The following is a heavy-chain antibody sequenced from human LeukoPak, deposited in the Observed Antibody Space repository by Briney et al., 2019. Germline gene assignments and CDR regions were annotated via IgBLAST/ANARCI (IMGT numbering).Heavy chain of an antibody. CDR3: ARDHGDFVQHN. CDR2: IYYNGIT. D-gene: IGHD4-17*01. Sequence: SETLSLTCTVSGDSISSGNFYWGWIRQPPGKELQWIGSIYYNGITHYNPSLESRVTISADTSTNEFSLKLRSVTAADTAMYYCARDHGDFVQHNWGQGTLVTVSS. V-gene: IGHV4-39*01. J-gene: IGHJ4*02. CDR1: GDSISSGNFY.